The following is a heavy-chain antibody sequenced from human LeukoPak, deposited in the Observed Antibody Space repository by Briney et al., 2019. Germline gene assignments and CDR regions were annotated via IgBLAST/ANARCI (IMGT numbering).Heavy chain of an antibody. CDR2: ISYDGSNK. CDR1: GFTFSSYG. D-gene: IGHD3-16*01. V-gene: IGHV3-30*18. Sequence: PGRSLRLSCAASGFTFSSYGMHWARQAPGKGLEWVAVISYDGSNKYYADSVKGRFTISRDNSKNTLYLQMNSLRAEDTAVYYCAKDGGAYGFVYWGQGTLVTVSS. CDR3: AKDGGAYGFVY. J-gene: IGHJ4*02.